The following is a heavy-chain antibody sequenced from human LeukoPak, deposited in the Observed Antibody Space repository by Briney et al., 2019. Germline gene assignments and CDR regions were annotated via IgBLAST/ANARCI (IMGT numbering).Heavy chain of an antibody. V-gene: IGHV1-46*01. CDR3: ARDAHAFGGVIVIRGYFDY. J-gene: IGHJ4*02. Sequence: ASVKVSCKASGYTFTSYYMHWVRQAPGQGLEWMGIITRSGGSTSYAQKFQGRVTMTRDTSTSTVYMELSSLRSEDTAVYYCARDAHAFGGVIVIRGYFDYWGQGTLVTVSS. CDR1: GYTFTSYY. D-gene: IGHD3-16*02. CDR2: ITRSGGST.